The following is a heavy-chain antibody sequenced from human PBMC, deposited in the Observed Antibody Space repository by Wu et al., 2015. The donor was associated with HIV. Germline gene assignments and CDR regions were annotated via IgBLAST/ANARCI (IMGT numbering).Heavy chain of an antibody. D-gene: IGHD5-12*01. CDR2: INPNSGGT. J-gene: IGHJ5*02. Sequence: QVQLVQSGAEVKKPGASVKVSCKASGYTFTDYYIHWVRQAPGQGLEWMGWINPNSGGTNYAQKFQGRVTMTRGTSISTAYMELSRLRSDDTAVYYCARSLDIVPTIGKRGGMGWFDPVGPGNPWSPSPQ. CDR1: GYTFTDYY. V-gene: IGHV1-2*02. CDR3: ARSLDIVPTIGKRGGMGWFDP.